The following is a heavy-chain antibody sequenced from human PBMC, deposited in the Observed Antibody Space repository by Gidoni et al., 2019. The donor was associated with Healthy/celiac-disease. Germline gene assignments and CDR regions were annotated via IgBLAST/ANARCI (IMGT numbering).Heavy chain of an antibody. Sequence: LRLSCAASGFTFSSYGMHWVRQAPGKGLEWVAVIWYDGSNKYYADSVKGRFTISRDNSKNTLYLQMNSLRAEDTAVYYCARARGDDGLWSGFYNWFDPWGQGTLVTVSS. J-gene: IGHJ5*02. V-gene: IGHV3-33*01. CDR1: GFTFSSYG. CDR2: IWYDGSNK. D-gene: IGHD3-3*01. CDR3: ARARGDDGLWSGFYNWFDP.